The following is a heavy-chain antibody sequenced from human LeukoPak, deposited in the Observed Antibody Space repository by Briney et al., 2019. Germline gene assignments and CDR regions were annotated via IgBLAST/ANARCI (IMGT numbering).Heavy chain of an antibody. CDR2: ISAYNGNT. CDR1: GYTFTSYG. Sequence: ASVKVSCKASGYTFTSYGISWARQAPGQGLEWMGWISAYNGNTNYAQKLQGRVTMTTDTSTSTAYMELRSLRSDDTAVYYCARDFLVDTAMVTDYWGQGTLVTVSS. J-gene: IGHJ4*02. V-gene: IGHV1-18*04. D-gene: IGHD5-18*01. CDR3: ARDFLVDTAMVTDY.